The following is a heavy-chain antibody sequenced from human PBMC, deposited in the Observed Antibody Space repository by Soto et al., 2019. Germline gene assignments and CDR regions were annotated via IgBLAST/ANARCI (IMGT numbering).Heavy chain of an antibody. CDR3: TRNKRYCTNGVCYSSTPYYYYYMDV. V-gene: IGHV3-73*01. J-gene: IGHJ6*03. D-gene: IGHD2-8*01. CDR2: IRSKANSYAT. Sequence: EVQLVESGGGLVQPGGSLKLSCAASGFTFSGSAMHWVRQASGKGLEWVGRIRSKANSYATAYAASVKGRFTISRDDSKNTAYLQMNRLKTEDTAVYYCTRNKRYCTNGVCYSSTPYYYYYMDVWGKGDHGHRLL. CDR1: GFTFSGSA.